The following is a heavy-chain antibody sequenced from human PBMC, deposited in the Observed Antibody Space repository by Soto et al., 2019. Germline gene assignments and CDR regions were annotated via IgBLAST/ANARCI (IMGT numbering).Heavy chain of an antibody. CDR3: AGQITVTTYYFDY. Sequence: SETLSLTCTVSGGSISSGDYYWSWIRQPPGKGLEWIGYIYYSGSTYYNPSLKSRVTISVDASKNQFSLKLSSVTAADTAVYYCAGQITVTTYYFDYWGQGTLVTVSS. V-gene: IGHV4-30-4*01. CDR1: GGSISSGDYY. J-gene: IGHJ4*02. D-gene: IGHD4-17*01. CDR2: IYYSGST.